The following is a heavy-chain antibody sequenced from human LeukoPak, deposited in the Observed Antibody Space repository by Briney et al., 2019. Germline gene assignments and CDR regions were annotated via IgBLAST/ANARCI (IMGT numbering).Heavy chain of an antibody. D-gene: IGHD6-13*01. CDR2: ISYDGTKK. V-gene: IGHV3-30*03. Sequence: GGSLRLSCAASGFTFSSFGMHWVRQAPGKGLEWVAVISYDGTKKYYADSVKGRFTISRDNSKNTLYLQMNSLRADDTAVYYCARDSGYSSSSLFWGQGTLVTVSS. CDR3: ARDSGYSSSSLF. CDR1: GFTFSSFG. J-gene: IGHJ4*02.